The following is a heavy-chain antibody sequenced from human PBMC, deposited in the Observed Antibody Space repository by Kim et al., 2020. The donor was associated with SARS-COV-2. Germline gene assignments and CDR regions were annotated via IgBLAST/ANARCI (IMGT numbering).Heavy chain of an antibody. CDR1: GYSIKSVHY. V-gene: IGHV4-38-2*02. J-gene: IGHJ5*02. D-gene: IGHD3-22*01. CDR3: ARDKYYHDSSGDYYNWIDP. CDR2: NYHSGTP. Sequence: SETLSLTCTVSGYSIKSVHYWAWIRQPPGKRLEWIGSNYHSGTPSYNQSPKSRVTTSADTSKNQFSLKLSSVTAADTAVYYCARDKYYHDSSGDYYNWIDPWGQGTLATVSS.